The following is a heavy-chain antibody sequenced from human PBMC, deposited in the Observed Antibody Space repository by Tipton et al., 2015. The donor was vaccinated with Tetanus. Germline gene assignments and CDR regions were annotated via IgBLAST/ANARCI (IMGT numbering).Heavy chain of an antibody. D-gene: IGHD3-10*01. V-gene: IGHV4-59*01. CDR1: GGSISSYY. Sequence: GLVKPSETLSLTCTVSGGSISSYYWSWIRQPPGKGLEWIGYIYYSGSTNYNPSLKSRVTISVDTSKNQFSLKLSSVTAADTAVYYCARDIGGSNPLFDYWGQGTLVTVSS. J-gene: IGHJ4*02. CDR2: IYYSGST. CDR3: ARDIGGSNPLFDY.